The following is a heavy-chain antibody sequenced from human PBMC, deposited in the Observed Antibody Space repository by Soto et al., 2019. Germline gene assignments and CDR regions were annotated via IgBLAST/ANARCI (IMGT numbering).Heavy chain of an antibody. J-gene: IGHJ5*02. V-gene: IGHV4-34*01. CDR1: GGSFSGYY. CDR3: ARIWKGADTRIGWFDP. Sequence: PSETLSLTCAVYGGSFSGYYWSWIRQPPGKGLEWIGEINHSGSTNYNPSLKSRVTISVDTSKNQFSLKLSSVTAADTAVYYCARIWKGADTRIGWFDPWGQGTLVTVSS. CDR2: INHSGST. D-gene: IGHD1-26*01.